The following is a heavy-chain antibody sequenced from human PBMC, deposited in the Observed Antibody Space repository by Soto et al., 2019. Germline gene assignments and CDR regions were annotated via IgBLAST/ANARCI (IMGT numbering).Heavy chain of an antibody. D-gene: IGHD5-12*01. J-gene: IGHJ4*02. CDR3: AKDALDSGHDYVIWDYFDY. CDR1: GFTFSSYS. CDR2: FRTGGDDATT. Sequence: PGGSLRLSCAASGFTFSSYSMSWVRQAPGKGLEWVSGFRTGGDDATTYYADSVKGRFTISRDNSKNMLYLQMNSLRAEDTAVYYCAKDALDSGHDYVIWDYFDYWGQGTLVTVSS. V-gene: IGHV3-23*01.